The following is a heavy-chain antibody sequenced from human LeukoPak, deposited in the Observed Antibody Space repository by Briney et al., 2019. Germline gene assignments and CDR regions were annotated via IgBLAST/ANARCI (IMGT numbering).Heavy chain of an antibody. D-gene: IGHD2/OR15-2a*01. Sequence: SETLSLTCAVSGGSISSGGYSWSWIRQPPGKGLEWIGYIYHSGSTYYNPSLKSRVTISVDRSKNQFSLKLSSVTAADTAVYYCGIRPVPDPFLRSEPFDYWGQGTLVTVSS. CDR1: GGSISSGGYS. J-gene: IGHJ4*02. CDR3: GIRPVPDPFLRSEPFDY. V-gene: IGHV4-30-2*01. CDR2: IYHSGST.